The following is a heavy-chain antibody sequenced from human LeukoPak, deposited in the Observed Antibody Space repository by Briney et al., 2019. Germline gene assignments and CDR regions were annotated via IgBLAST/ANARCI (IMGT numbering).Heavy chain of an antibody. CDR1: GGSISSGGYY. V-gene: IGHV4-31*03. CDR3: ARGDRYIVVVPAAISPWFDP. D-gene: IGHD2-2*02. J-gene: IGHJ5*02. CDR2: IYYSGST. Sequence: SETLSLTCTVSGGSISSGGYYWSWIRQHPGKGLGWIGYIYYSGSTYYNPSLKSRVTISVDTSKNQFSLKLSSVTAADTAVYYCARGDRYIVVVPAAISPWFDPWGQGTLVTVSS.